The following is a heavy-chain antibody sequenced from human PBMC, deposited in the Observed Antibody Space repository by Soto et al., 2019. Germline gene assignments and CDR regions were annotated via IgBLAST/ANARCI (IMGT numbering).Heavy chain of an antibody. Sequence: EASVKVSCKTSGFTFTSSAMQWVRQARGQRLEWIGWIVVGSGNTNYAQKFQERVTITSDMSTSTAYMELSSLRSEDTAVYYCAARNVRGSYGYWGQGTLVTVSS. V-gene: IGHV1-58*02. CDR2: IVVGSGNT. CDR3: AARNVRGSYGY. D-gene: IGHD3-16*01. J-gene: IGHJ4*02. CDR1: GFTFTSSA.